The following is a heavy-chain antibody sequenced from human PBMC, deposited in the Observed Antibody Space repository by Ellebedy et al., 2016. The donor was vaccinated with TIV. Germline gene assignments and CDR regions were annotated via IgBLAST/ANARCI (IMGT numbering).Heavy chain of an antibody. V-gene: IGHV1-18*04. CDR3: ARVIGLRDCDGATCSPPPPLDY. CDR1: GYTFTSFG. Sequence: ASVKVSCKGSGYTFTSFGMSWLRQAPRKGLEWMGWISSHTGDTKYAQNFQDRVTMTTDTSTRTGYMELRSLRSDDTAVYYCARVIGLRDCDGATCSPPPPLDYWGQGTLVIVSS. D-gene: IGHD2-21*01. J-gene: IGHJ4*02. CDR2: ISSHTGDT.